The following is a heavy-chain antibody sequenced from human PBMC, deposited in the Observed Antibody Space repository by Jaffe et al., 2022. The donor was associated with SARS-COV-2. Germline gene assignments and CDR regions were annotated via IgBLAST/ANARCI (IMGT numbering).Heavy chain of an antibody. Sequence: QVQLVQSGAEVKKPGASVKVSCKASGYTFTSYAMHWVRQAPGQRLEWMGWINAGNGNTKYSQKFQGRVTITRDTSASTAYMELSSLRSEDTAVYYCARDFVDWGSYRYIDYWGQGTLVTVSS. J-gene: IGHJ4*02. CDR3: ARDFVDWGSYRYIDY. CDR2: INAGNGNT. CDR1: GYTFTSYA. V-gene: IGHV1-3*01. D-gene: IGHD3-16*02.